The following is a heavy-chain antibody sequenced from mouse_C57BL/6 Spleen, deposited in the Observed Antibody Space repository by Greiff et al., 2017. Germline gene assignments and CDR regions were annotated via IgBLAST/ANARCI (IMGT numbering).Heavy chain of an antibody. CDR2: IWSGGST. V-gene: IGHV2-2*01. D-gene: IGHD1-1*01. CDR1: GFSLTSYG. J-gene: IGHJ2*01. CDR3: ASITTVGGCDY. Sequence: VQGVESGPGLVQPSQSLSITCTVSGFSLTSYGVHWVRQSPGKGLEWLGVIWSGGSTDYNAAFISRLSISKDTSKSQVFFKMNILQADDAAIYYCASITTVGGCDYWGQGTTLTVSS.